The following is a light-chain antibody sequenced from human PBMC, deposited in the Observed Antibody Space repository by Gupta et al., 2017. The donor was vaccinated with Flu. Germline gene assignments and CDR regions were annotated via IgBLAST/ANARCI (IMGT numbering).Light chain of an antibody. Sequence: QSALTQSASVSVSPGQSLTISCTGTSSDVGGYNYVSWYQQHPGKAPKLMIYEVSNRPSEVSNRFSGSKSGNTASLTISGLQAEDEADYYCSSYTTSNTLVFGGGTKLTVL. CDR1: SSDVGGYNY. CDR2: EVS. J-gene: IGLJ3*02. V-gene: IGLV2-14*01. CDR3: SSYTTSNTLV.